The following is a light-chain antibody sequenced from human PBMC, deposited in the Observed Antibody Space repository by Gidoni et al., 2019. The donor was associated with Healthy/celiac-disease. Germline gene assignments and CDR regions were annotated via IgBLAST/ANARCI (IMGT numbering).Light chain of an antibody. CDR3: QQRSNWPLLT. CDR2: DAS. J-gene: IGKJ4*01. Sequence: VLTQSPATLSLSPGERATLSCRASQSVSSYLARYQQKPGQAPSLRIYDASTRATGIPARFSGSGSGTDFTLTISSLEPEDLAVYYCQQRSNWPLLTFGGGTKVEIK. CDR1: QSVSSY. V-gene: IGKV3-11*01.